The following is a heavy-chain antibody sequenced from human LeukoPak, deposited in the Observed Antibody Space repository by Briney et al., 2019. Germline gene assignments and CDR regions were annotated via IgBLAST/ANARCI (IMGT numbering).Heavy chain of an antibody. D-gene: IGHD6-6*01. CDR1: GFTFSSYA. CDR2: ISYDGSNN. V-gene: IGHV3-30*04. CDR3: AKERGDSSIAAPLGY. Sequence: GVSLRLPCAASGFTFSSYAMHWFRQAPGKGLEWGAVISYDGSNNYYADSVKARFTISRANSKNPLYLQMNSVGAEDPAVDYCAKERGDSSIAAPLGYWGQGTLVTVPS. J-gene: IGHJ4*02.